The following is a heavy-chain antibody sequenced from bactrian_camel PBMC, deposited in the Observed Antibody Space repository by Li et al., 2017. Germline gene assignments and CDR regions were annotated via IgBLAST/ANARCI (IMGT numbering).Heavy chain of an antibody. D-gene: IGHD3*01. Sequence: VQLVESGGGSVQAGGSLTLSCAAGRYTYKRNCMGWFRQRPGKDREGLAVLWIGGATTTYADSVKGRFIISRDNAKDTLYLQMNSLKIEDTAVYYCALGSSRQATMTARGKGTQVTVS. CDR2: LWIGGATT. J-gene: IGHJ4*01. CDR1: RYTYKRNC. V-gene: IGHV3S1*01.